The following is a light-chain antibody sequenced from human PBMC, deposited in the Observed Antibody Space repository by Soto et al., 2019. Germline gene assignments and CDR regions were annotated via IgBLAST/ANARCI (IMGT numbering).Light chain of an antibody. J-gene: IGKJ4*01. CDR2: GAS. V-gene: IGKV1-12*01. Sequence: DIQMTQPPSTLSASVGDRVTITCRASQSIRSWLGWYQQKPGKAPKLLIYGASRLRSGVPSRFSGSGSGTDFTLTISSLQPEDFATYYCKQVNRFPPTFGRGTKVDIK. CDR3: KQVNRFPPT. CDR1: QSIRSW.